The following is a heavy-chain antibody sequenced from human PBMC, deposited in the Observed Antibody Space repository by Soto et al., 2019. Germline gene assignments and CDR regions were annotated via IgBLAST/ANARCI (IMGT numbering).Heavy chain of an antibody. Sequence: SETLSLTCPVSGGSISSSSYYGGWIRQPPGKGLEWIGSIYYSGSTYYNPSLKSRVTISVDTSKNQFSLKLSSVAAADTAVYYCARHRYNYGFSSGSPGYFDSWGQGNLV. CDR3: ARHRYNYGFSSGSPGYFDS. D-gene: IGHD3-3*01. CDR2: IYYSGST. J-gene: IGHJ4*02. CDR1: GGSISSSSYY. V-gene: IGHV4-39*01.